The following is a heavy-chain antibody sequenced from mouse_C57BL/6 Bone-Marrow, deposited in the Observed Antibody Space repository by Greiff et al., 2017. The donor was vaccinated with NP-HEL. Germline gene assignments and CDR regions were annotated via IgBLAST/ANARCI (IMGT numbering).Heavy chain of an antibody. CDR3: TRPNFPWFAY. Sequence: VQLQQSGAELVRPGASVTLSCKASGYTFTDYEMHWVKQTPVHGLEWIGAIDPETGGTAYNQKFKGKAILTADKSSSTAYMELRSLTSEDSAVYYCTRPNFPWFAYWGQGTLVTVSA. CDR1: GYTFTDYE. D-gene: IGHD4-1*02. CDR2: IDPETGGT. J-gene: IGHJ3*01. V-gene: IGHV1-15*01.